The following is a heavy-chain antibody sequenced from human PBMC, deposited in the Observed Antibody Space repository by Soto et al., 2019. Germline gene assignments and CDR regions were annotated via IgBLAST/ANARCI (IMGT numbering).Heavy chain of an antibody. CDR2: INYRGSS. V-gene: IGHV4-59*01. D-gene: IGHD5-12*01. CDR3: ATFSGPPTA. Sequence: PSETLSLTCTVSSGSISRYSWYWIRQTPGKGLEWIGHINYRGSSDHNPSLKSRVTMSVDTSKNQVSLKLSSVTAADTAVYYCATFSGPPTAWGQGTLVTVSS. CDR1: SGSISRYS. J-gene: IGHJ4*02.